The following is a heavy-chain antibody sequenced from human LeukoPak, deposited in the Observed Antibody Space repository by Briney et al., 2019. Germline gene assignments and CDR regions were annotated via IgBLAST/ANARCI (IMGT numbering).Heavy chain of an antibody. Sequence: SETLSLTCTVSGGSISSYYWSWIRQPPGKGLEWIGYIYYSGSTNYNPSLKSRVTISVDTSKNQFSLKLSSVTAADTAVYYCAREVPQYYDILTGYSYFDYWGQGTLVTVSS. CDR3: AREVPQYYDILTGYSYFDY. CDR1: GGSISSYY. J-gene: IGHJ4*02. D-gene: IGHD3-9*01. CDR2: IYYSGST. V-gene: IGHV4-59*01.